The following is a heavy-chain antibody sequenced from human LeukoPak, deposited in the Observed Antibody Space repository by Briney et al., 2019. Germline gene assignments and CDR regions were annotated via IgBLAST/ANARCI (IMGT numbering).Heavy chain of an antibody. D-gene: IGHD6-19*01. J-gene: IGHJ4*02. Sequence: GGSLRLSCAASGFTVSSHSMNWVRQALGKGLEWVSYISSSSSTIYYADSVKGRFTISRDNAKNSLYLQMNSLRAEDTAVYYCARRIAVAGTFDYWGQGTLVTVSS. V-gene: IGHV3-48*01. CDR2: ISSSSSTI. CDR3: ARRIAVAGTFDY. CDR1: GFTVSSHS.